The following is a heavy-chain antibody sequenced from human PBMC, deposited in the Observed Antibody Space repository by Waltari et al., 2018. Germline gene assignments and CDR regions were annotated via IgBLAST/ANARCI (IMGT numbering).Heavy chain of an antibody. Sequence: QVQLQQWGAGLLKPSETLSLTCAVYGGTFSGYYWSWIRQPPGKGLEWIGEINNSASTNYNPSLKGRVTISVDTSKNQFSLKLSSVTAADTAVYYCARGRTGTTFRLWFDPWGQGTLVTVSS. CDR2: INNSAST. V-gene: IGHV4-34*01. D-gene: IGHD1-7*01. J-gene: IGHJ5*02. CDR3: ARGRTGTTFRLWFDP. CDR1: GGTFSGYY.